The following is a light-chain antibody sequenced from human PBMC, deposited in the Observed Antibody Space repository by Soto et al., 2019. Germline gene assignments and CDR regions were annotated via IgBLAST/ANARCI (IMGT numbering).Light chain of an antibody. J-gene: IGLJ3*02. V-gene: IGLV2-11*01. CDR2: DVT. CDR3: CSYAGSYTVV. Sequence: QSALTQPRAVSGSPGQSVTISCAGTRSDVGAYNWVSWYQQHPGKVPKLIIYDVTRRPSGVPDRFSGSKSGNTASLTISGLQADDEADYYCCSYAGSYTVVFGGGTKLTVL. CDR1: RSDVGAYNW.